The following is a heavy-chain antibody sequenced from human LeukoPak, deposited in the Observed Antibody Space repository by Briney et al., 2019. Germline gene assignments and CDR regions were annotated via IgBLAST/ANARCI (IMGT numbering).Heavy chain of an antibody. CDR1: GYTFTGYY. CDR2: INPNSGGT. V-gene: IGHV1-2*06. J-gene: IGHJ4*02. D-gene: IGHD6-19*01. CDR3: ARVIVGYSSGWYLDY. Sequence: ASMKASCKASGYTFTGYYMHWVRLAPGQGLEWMGRINPNSGGTNYAQKFQGRVTMTRDTSISTAYMELSRLRSDDTAVYYCARVIVGYSSGWYLDYWGQGTLVTVSS.